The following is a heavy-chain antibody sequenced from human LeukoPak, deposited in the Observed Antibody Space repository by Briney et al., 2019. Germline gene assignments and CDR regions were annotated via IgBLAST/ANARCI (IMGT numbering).Heavy chain of an antibody. V-gene: IGHV3-23*01. Sequence: GASLRLSCAASGFTFSNYAMSWVRQAPGKGLEWVSAITGSGGNTYYADSVKGRFTISRDNSKNTVFLQMNSLRAEDTAVYYCAKWGDYDVLTGYYVSDYWGQGTLSPSSQ. J-gene: IGHJ4*02. CDR1: GFTFSNYA. CDR2: ITGSGGNT. CDR3: AKWGDYDVLTGYYVSDY. D-gene: IGHD3-9*01.